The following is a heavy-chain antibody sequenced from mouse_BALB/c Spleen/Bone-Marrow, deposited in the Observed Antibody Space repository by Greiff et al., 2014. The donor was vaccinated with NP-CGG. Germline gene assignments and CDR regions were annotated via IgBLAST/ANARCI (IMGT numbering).Heavy chain of an antibody. CDR3: ARERTGFDY. J-gene: IGHJ2*01. CDR1: GSTFSYFG. V-gene: IGHV5-17*02. CDR2: ISSGSSII. Sequence: DVMLVESGGGLVQPGGSRKLSCAASGSTFSYFGMHWVRQAPEKGLEWVAYISSGSSIIYYADTVKGRFTISRDNPKNTLFLQMTSLRSEDTVMYYCARERTGFDYWGQGTTLTVSS. D-gene: IGHD4-1*01.